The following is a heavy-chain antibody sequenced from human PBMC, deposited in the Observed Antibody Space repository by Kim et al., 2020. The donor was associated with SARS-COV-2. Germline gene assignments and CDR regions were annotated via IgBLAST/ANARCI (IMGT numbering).Heavy chain of an antibody. CDR3: ARDFDY. Sequence: QDGSEKFYVGSVKGRFTIFRDNAKKSLFLQMDTLRVEDTAVYYCARDFDYWGQGTLVTVSS. V-gene: IGHV3-7*03. CDR2: QDGSEK. J-gene: IGHJ4*02.